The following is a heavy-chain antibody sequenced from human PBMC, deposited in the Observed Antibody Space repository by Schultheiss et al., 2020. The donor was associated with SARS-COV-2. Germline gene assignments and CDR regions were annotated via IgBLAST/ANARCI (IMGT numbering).Heavy chain of an antibody. Sequence: SETLSLTSTVSGGSISSYYWSWIRQPPGKGLEWIGSIYYSGSTNYNPSLKSRVTISVDTSKNQFSLKLSSVTAADTAVYYCARGVAVAYYYYYYMDVWGKGTTVTVSS. CDR2: IYYSGST. CDR3: ARGVAVAYYYYYYMDV. CDR1: GGSISSYY. D-gene: IGHD2-15*01. V-gene: IGHV4-59*12. J-gene: IGHJ6*03.